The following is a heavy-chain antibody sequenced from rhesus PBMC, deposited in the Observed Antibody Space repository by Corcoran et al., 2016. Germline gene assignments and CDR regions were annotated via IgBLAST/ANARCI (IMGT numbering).Heavy chain of an antibody. CDR3: ALEQRDVYNSLDV. D-gene: IGHD1-20*01. CDR2: IYGSGGST. Sequence: VQLQESGPGLVKPSETLPLTCAFSGASIRSHYWSWIRQAPGQGLEWIGRIYGSGGSTDDNPSLKSRVTISIDTSKNQFSLKLSSVTAADTAVYYCALEQRDVYNSLDVWGRGVLVTVSS. V-gene: IGHV4S2*01. CDR1: GASIRSHY. J-gene: IGHJ5-2*02.